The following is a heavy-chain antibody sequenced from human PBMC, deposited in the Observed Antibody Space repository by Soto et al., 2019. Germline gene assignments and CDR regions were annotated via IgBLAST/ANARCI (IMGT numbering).Heavy chain of an antibody. J-gene: IGHJ4*02. CDR1: GYTFTGYH. CDR2: INPNSAGT. Sequence: QVQLVQTGAEVKKPGSSVKVSCKASGYTFTGYHMHWVRQAPGQGLEWMGWINPNSAGTNYAQKFQGRVTMTRDSSIRTAYMELSRLRSDDTAVYYCSINGSAGTFDYWGQGTLVTVSS. D-gene: IGHD6-13*01. CDR3: SINGSAGTFDY. V-gene: IGHV1-2*02.